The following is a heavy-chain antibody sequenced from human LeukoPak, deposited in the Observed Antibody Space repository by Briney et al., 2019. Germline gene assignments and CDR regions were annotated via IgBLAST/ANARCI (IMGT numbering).Heavy chain of an antibody. Sequence: PGGSLRLSCAASGFTFSSYAMHWVRQAPGKGLEWVAVISYDGSNKYYADSVKGRFTISRDNSKNTLYLQMNSLRAEDTAVYYCARDAVAAAGTGAFDLWGQGTLVTVSS. D-gene: IGHD6-13*01. CDR2: ISYDGSNK. CDR1: GFTFSSYA. V-gene: IGHV3-30*04. J-gene: IGHJ5*02. CDR3: ARDAVAAAGTGAFDL.